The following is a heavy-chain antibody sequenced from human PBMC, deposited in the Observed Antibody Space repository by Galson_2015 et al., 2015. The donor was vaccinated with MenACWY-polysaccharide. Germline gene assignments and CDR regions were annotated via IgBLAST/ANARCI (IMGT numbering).Heavy chain of an antibody. CDR2: MNPNSGNT. CDR3: ARIIDRKYSVADS. Sequence: QSGAEVKNPGTSVKVSCKASGYKFSSYDINWVRQASGQGLEWMGWMNPNSGNTGYAQRFQGRVAMTRDTATSTAYMELRMLRYEDTADKYGARIIDRKYSVADSWGQGTLVSVS. D-gene: IGHD2-15*01. J-gene: IGHJ4*02. CDR1: GYKFSSYD. V-gene: IGHV1-8*01.